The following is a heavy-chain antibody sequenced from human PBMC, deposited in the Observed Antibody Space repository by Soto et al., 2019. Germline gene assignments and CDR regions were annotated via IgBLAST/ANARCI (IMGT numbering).Heavy chain of an antibody. Sequence: QVHLVQSGAEVKKPGASVKVSCKASGYTFISYAVHWVRHAPGQRLEWMGWISAGNGNTKYSQKFQGRFTITRDTSASTAYMELSSLRSEDTAVYYCAREQAVAGISFDYWGQGTLVTVSS. D-gene: IGHD6-19*01. CDR2: ISAGNGNT. CDR3: AREQAVAGISFDY. J-gene: IGHJ4*02. CDR1: GYTFISYA. V-gene: IGHV1-3*01.